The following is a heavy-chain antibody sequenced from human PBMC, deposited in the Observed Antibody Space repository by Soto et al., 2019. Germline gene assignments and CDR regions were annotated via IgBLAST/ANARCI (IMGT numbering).Heavy chain of an antibody. J-gene: IGHJ4*02. Sequence: PSETLSLTCTVYGGSISSSSYYWGWIRQPPGKGLEWIGSIYYSGSTYYNPSLKSRVTISVDTSKNQFSLKLSSVTAADTAVYYCARHTPAISISDHWGQGTLVTSPQ. V-gene: IGHV4-39*01. CDR2: IYYSGST. D-gene: IGHD2-15*01. CDR1: GGSISSSSYY. CDR3: ARHTPAISISDH.